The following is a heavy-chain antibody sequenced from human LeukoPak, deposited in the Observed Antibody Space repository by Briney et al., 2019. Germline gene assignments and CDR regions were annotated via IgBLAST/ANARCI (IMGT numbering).Heavy chain of an antibody. CDR3: ARDTSVTTPGDY. Sequence: ASVKVSCKASGYTFTGYYMHWVRQAPGQGLEWMGWINPNSGGTNYAQKFQGRVTMTRDTSISTAYMELSRLRSDDTAVYYCARDTSVTTPGDYWGQGTLVTVSS. CDR2: INPNSGGT. D-gene: IGHD4-17*01. V-gene: IGHV1-2*02. CDR1: GYTFTGYY. J-gene: IGHJ4*02.